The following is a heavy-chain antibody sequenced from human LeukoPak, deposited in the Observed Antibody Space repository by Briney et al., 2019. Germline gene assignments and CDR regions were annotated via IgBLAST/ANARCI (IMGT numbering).Heavy chain of an antibody. V-gene: IGHV1-18*01. J-gene: IGHJ4*02. CDR2: ISAYNGNT. Sequence: ASVKVSCKASGYTFTSYGISWVRQAPGQGLEWMGWISAYNGNTNYAQKLQGRVTMTTDTSTSTAYMELRSLRSDKPAVYYFARNVVPAAKADYWGQGTLVTVSS. CDR1: GYTFTSYG. CDR3: ARNVVPAAKADY. D-gene: IGHD2-2*01.